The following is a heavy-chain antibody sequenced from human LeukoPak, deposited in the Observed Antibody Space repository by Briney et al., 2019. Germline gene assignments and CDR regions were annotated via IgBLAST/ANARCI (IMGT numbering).Heavy chain of an antibody. J-gene: IGHJ4*02. Sequence: SETLSLTCAVYGGSFSGYYWSWIRQPPGKGLEWIGEINHSGSTNYNPSPKSRVTISVDTSKNQFSLKLSSVTAADTAVYYCVRVSGRYCSSTACYTGGYFDYWGQGTLVTVSS. V-gene: IGHV4-34*01. CDR1: GGSFSGYY. CDR2: INHSGST. CDR3: VRVSGRYCSSTACYTGGYFDY. D-gene: IGHD2-2*02.